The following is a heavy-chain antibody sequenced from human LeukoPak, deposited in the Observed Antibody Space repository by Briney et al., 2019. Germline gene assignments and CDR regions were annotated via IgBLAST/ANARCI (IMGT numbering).Heavy chain of an antibody. CDR1: GFTFSSYA. CDR2: ISGSGGST. D-gene: IGHD6-13*01. CDR3: AXXVAAAGXXXY. J-gene: IGHJ4*01. V-gene: IGHV3-23*01. Sequence: GGSLRPSCAASGFTFSSYAMSWVRQAPGKGLEWVSAISGSGGSTYYADSVKGRFTISRDNSKNTLYLQMNSLRAEDTAVYYCAXXVAAAGXXXYWGXGXXVTX.